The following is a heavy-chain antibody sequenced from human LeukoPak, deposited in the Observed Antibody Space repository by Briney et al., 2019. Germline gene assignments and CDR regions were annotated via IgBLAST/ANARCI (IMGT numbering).Heavy chain of an antibody. CDR1: GFTFSSYA. J-gene: IGHJ4*02. D-gene: IGHD5-18*01. CDR3: AREGVYSNGPFDY. CDR2: VSHDGNNK. Sequence: GGSLRLSCAASGFTFSSYAMHWVRQAPGKGLEWVAVVSHDGNNKYNADSVKGRFTISRDNSKNTLYLQTNSLRAEDTAVYYCAREGVYSNGPFDYWGQGTRVTVSS. V-gene: IGHV3-30-3*01.